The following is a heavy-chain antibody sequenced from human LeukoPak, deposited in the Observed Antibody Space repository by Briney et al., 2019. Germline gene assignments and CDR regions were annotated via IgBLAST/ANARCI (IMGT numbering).Heavy chain of an antibody. CDR1: GGTFSSYA. CDR2: IIPIFGTA. Sequence: SVKVSCEASGGTFSSYAISWVRQAPGQGLEWMGGIIPIFGTANYAQKFQGRVTITADESTSTAYMELSSLRSEDTAVYYCARVVVAGPGWYNWFDPWGQGTLVTVSS. V-gene: IGHV1-69*13. D-gene: IGHD2-15*01. J-gene: IGHJ5*02. CDR3: ARVVVAGPGWYNWFDP.